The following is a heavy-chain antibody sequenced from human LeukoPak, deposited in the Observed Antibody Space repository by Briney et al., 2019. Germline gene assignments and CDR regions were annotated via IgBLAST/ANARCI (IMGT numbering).Heavy chain of an antibody. V-gene: IGHV1-2*02. CDR2: LNPNSGAT. J-gene: IGHJ2*01. CDR1: GYTFTGYS. Sequence: ASVKVSCKASGYTFTGYSMHWVRQAPGHGLEWMGWLNPNSGATKYAQKFQGRITVTRDTSINTVYMDFSRLRSGDTAVYFCARGPPGATYQYFDLWGRGTLVTVSS. CDR3: ARGPPGATYQYFDL. D-gene: IGHD7-27*01.